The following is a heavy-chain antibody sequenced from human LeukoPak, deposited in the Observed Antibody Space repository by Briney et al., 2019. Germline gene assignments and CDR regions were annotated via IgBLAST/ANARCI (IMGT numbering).Heavy chain of an antibody. J-gene: IGHJ4*02. CDR1: GFMFSNYS. D-gene: IGHD6-13*01. Sequence: GGSLRLSCAASGFMFSNYSMHWVRQAPGKGLEWVAVIWYDGSNKYYADSVKGRFTISRDNSKNTLYLQMNSLRAEDTAVYYCTREGAATGTGDFDYWGQGTLVTVSS. CDR2: IWYDGSNK. V-gene: IGHV3-33*01. CDR3: TREGAATGTGDFDY.